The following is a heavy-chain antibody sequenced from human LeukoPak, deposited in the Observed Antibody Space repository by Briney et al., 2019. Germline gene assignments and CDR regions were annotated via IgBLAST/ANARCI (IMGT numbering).Heavy chain of an antibody. CDR1: GGTFSSYA. V-gene: IGHV1-2*02. J-gene: IGHJ6*03. CDR3: AKGSRPGYSYGPREYYYYMDV. CDR2: INPNSGGT. D-gene: IGHD5-18*01. Sequence: ASVKVSCKASGGTFSSYAISWVRQAPGQGLEWMGWINPNSGGTNYAQKFQGRVTMTRDTSISTAYMELSRLRSDDTAVYYCAKGSRPGYSYGPREYYYYMDVWGKGTTVTVSS.